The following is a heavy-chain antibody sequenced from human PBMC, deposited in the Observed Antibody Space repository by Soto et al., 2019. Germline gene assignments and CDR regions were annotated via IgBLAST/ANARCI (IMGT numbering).Heavy chain of an antibody. D-gene: IGHD6-6*01. V-gene: IGHV3-23*01. Sequence: GGSLRLSCAASGFTFSSDAMSWVRQAPGKGLEWVSVISGSDDSTYYADSVKGRFTISRDNSKNTLYLQMNSLRAEDTAVYYCAKRSSSSTFDYWGQETLVTVSS. CDR2: ISGSDDST. CDR1: GFTFSSDA. CDR3: AKRSSSSTFDY. J-gene: IGHJ4*02.